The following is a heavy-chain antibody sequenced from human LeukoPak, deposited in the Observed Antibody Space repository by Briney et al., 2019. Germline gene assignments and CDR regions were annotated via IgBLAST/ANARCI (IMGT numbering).Heavy chain of an antibody. V-gene: IGHV3-74*01. D-gene: IGHD3-10*01. CDR2: INSEGSST. CDR3: ATYYYGSGSYLFDQ. Sequence: GGSLRLSCAASGFTFSDYWMHWVRHAPGKGLVWVSRINSEGSSTSYADSVKGRFTISRDNAKNTLYLQMDSLRAEDTAVYYCATYYYGSGSYLFDQWGQGTLVTVSS. J-gene: IGHJ4*02. CDR1: GFTFSDYW.